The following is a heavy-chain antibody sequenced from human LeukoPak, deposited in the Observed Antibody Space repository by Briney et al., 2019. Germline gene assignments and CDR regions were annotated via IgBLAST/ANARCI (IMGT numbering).Heavy chain of an antibody. CDR3: ARNLPAADY. J-gene: IGHJ4*02. CDR2: ISSTSSVI. V-gene: IGHV3-48*04. D-gene: IGHD2-2*01. Sequence: GGSLRLSCAASGFNYSSYTMNWVRQAPGMGLEWISYISSTSSVIYYADSVKGRFTISRDNAKNSLYLQMSSLRAEDTAVYYCARNLPAADYWGQGTLVTVSS. CDR1: GFNYSSYT.